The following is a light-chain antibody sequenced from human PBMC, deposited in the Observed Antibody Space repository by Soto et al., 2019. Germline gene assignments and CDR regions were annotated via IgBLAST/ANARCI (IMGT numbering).Light chain of an antibody. CDR2: VAS. J-gene: IGKJ1*01. Sequence: EIVLTQSPGTLSLSPGERASLSCRASQSVTSSYLAWYQQKPGQAPRLLIYVASNRATGIPDRFSGSGSGTDFTLTINRLEPEDFAVYYCQQYGSSPWTFGQGTKVEIE. V-gene: IGKV3-20*01. CDR3: QQYGSSPWT. CDR1: QSVTSSY.